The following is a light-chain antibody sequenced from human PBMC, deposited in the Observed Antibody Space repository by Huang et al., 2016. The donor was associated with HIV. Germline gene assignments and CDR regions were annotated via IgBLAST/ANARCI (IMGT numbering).Light chain of an antibody. CDR3: QQYNNWPWT. CDR2: GAS. J-gene: IGKJ1*01. Sequence: EIVMTQSQATLSVSPGERATLSCRATQSVSFDLAGYQQRGGHAPRLLIHGASTRATGIPARFRGSGSGTEFTLTISSLQSEDFAVYYCQQYNNWPWTFGQGTKVEIE. V-gene: IGKV3-15*01. CDR1: QSVSFD.